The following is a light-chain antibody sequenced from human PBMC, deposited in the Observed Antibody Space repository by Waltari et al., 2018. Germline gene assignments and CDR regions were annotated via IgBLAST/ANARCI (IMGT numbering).Light chain of an antibody. CDR3: GTWDSSLSALV. CDR1: RPNIGNNY. CDR2: ENN. J-gene: IGLJ2*01. V-gene: IGLV1-51*02. Sequence: QSVLTQPPSVSAAPGQKVTISCSGSRPNIGNNYVSWYQQLPGRAPKLFIYENNKRPSGIPDRFSGSKSGTSATLGITGLQTGDEADYYCGTWDSSLSALVFGGGTNLTVL.